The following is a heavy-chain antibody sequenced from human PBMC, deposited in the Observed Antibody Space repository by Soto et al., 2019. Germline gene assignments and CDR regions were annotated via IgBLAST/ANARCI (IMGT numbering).Heavy chain of an antibody. Sequence: GGSLRLSCTASGFTFGDYAMSWFRQAPGKGLEWVGFIRSKAYGGTTEYAASVKGRFTISRDDSKSIAYLQMNSLKTEDTAVYYCTRERLEYSGYVYYYYYYMDVWGKGTTVTVSS. D-gene: IGHD5-12*01. J-gene: IGHJ6*03. CDR1: GFTFGDYA. CDR3: TRERLEYSGYVYYYYYYMDV. V-gene: IGHV3-49*03. CDR2: IRSKAYGGTT.